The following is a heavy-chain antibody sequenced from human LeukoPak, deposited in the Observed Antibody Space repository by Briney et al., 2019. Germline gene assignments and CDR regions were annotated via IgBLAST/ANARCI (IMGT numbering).Heavy chain of an antibody. D-gene: IGHD6-13*01. CDR2: FSATDGSA. J-gene: IGHJ3*01. Sequence: GGSLRLSCAASGFTVSSYGMTWVRQAPGKGLEWVSAFSATDGSAQYAESVKGRFTISRDNSKNSLYLQMNSLRDEDTAVYFCAKARIASAGTGAFDVWGQGTMVTVSS. CDR1: GFTVSSYG. V-gene: IGHV3-23*01. CDR3: AKARIASAGTGAFDV.